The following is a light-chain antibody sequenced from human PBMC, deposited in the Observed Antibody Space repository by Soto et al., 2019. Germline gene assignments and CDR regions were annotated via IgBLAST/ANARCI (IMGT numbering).Light chain of an antibody. CDR1: QNVISSY. V-gene: IGKV3-20*01. Sequence: ENVLTQSPGTLSLSPGERATPSCRASQNVISSYLAWYQQKPGQAPSLLVYATSSRAAGIPDRFSGSGSGTDFTLTISRLEPEDFAVYYCQQYDSSHLTFGGGTKVEIK. CDR2: ATS. CDR3: QQYDSSHLT. J-gene: IGKJ4*01.